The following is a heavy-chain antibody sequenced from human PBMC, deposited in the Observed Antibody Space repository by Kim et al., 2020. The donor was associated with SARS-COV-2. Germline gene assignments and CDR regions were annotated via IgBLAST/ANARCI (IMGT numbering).Heavy chain of an antibody. Sequence: NHYHPSLKGRGTTSADTSKNQFSLRLSSLTAADTAVYFCARVKQELVLDYWGQGTLVTVSS. CDR3: ARVKQELVLDY. D-gene: IGHD6-13*01. V-gene: IGHV4-4*07. CDR2: N. J-gene: IGHJ4*02.